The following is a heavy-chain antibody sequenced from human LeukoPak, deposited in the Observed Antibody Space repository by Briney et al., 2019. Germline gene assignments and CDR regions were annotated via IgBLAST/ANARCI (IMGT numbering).Heavy chain of an antibody. V-gene: IGHV1-8*01. J-gene: IGHJ5*02. Sequence: ASVKVSCKASGYTFTSYDINWVRQATGQGLEWMGWMNPNSGNTGYAQKFQGRVTMTRNTSISTAYMELSSLRAEDTAVYYCARDLMIFGVVITDWFDPWGQGTLVTVSS. CDR1: GYTFTSYD. CDR3: ARDLMIFGVVITDWFDP. CDR2: MNPNSGNT. D-gene: IGHD3-3*01.